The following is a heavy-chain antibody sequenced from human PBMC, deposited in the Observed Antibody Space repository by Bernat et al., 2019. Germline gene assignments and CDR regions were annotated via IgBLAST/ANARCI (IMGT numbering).Heavy chain of an antibody. CDR3: ARRGGVTTDYYYMDV. Sequence: QMQLEESGPGLLKPSETLSLNCSFSGGSISITSYYWGWVRQPPGEGLEWIGTVYYSGTTNFSPSLKSRATISVETSKNQFSLKLSSVTATDTAVYYCARRGGVTTDYYYMDVWGKGTTVTVSS. D-gene: IGHD4-17*01. CDR1: GGSISITSYY. J-gene: IGHJ6*03. V-gene: IGHV4-39*01. CDR2: VYYSGTT.